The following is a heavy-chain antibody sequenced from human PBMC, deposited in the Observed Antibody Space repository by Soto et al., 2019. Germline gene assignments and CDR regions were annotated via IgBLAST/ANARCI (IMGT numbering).Heavy chain of an antibody. J-gene: IGHJ3*02. Sequence: ASVKVSCKASGYTFTGYYMHWVRQAPGQGLEWMGRINPNSGGTNYAQKFQGWVTMTRDTSISTAYMELRRLRSDDTAVYYCAREGGPSREEFDIWGQGTMVTVSS. V-gene: IGHV1-2*04. CDR1: GYTFTGYY. CDR3: AREGGPSREEFDI. CDR2: INPNSGGT. D-gene: IGHD1-26*01.